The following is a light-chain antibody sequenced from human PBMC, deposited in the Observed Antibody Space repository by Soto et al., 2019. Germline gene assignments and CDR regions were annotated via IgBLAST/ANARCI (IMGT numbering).Light chain of an antibody. Sequence: DIQMTQSPSSLSASVGDRVTITCRASQPIGNYLNWYQQTPGNAPKLLIYTASTLLGEVPSRFSGSGSWTDFTLTIDSLQPEDFAQYYCRRGSASAITVGQGTRLEIK. V-gene: IGKV1-39*01. CDR1: QPIGNY. J-gene: IGKJ5*01. CDR2: TAS. CDR3: RRGSASAIT.